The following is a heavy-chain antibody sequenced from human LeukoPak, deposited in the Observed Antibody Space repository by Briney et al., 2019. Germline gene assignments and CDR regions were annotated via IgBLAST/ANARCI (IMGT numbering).Heavy chain of an antibody. J-gene: IGHJ6*03. D-gene: IGHD6-13*01. CDR2: ISSSGSTI. CDR3: ARVRGKNSQQLVPKRYYYYYMDV. V-gene: IGHV3-11*01. Sequence: PGGSLRLSCAASGFTFSDYYMSWIRQAPGKGREWVSYISSSGSTIYYADSVKGRFTISRDNAKNSLYLQMNSLRAEDTAVYYCARVRGKNSQQLVPKRYYYYYMDVWGKGTTVTISS. CDR1: GFTFSDYY.